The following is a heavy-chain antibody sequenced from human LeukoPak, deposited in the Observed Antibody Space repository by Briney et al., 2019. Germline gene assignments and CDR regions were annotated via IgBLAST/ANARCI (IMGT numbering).Heavy chain of an antibody. CDR1: GGSFSGSY. Sequence: SETLSLTCAVDGGSFSGSYWSCIRPPAGKGLGWIGEINHGGSTNYNPSLKSRVTISVDTSKNQFSLKLSSVTAAATPVYYCARGRLVPAPMNYYGMDVWGQGTTVTVSS. CDR2: INHGGST. D-gene: IGHD2-2*01. J-gene: IGHJ6*02. CDR3: ARGRLVPAPMNYYGMDV. V-gene: IGHV4-34*01.